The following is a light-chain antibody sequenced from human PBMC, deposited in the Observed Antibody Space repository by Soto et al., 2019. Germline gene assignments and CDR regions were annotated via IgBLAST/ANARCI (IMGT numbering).Light chain of an antibody. J-gene: IGLJ1*01. CDR1: SSDIGGYKY. CDR2: EGS. CDR3: DSYTNSVYV. Sequence: QSALAHPASVSGSPGQSITISCTGTSSDIGGYKYVSWYQQHPGKAPKLMIYEGSNRPSGVSDRFSGSKSVTTASLTISGLQYEDEADYYRDSYTNSVYVVGSWTNVTVL. V-gene: IGLV2-14*01.